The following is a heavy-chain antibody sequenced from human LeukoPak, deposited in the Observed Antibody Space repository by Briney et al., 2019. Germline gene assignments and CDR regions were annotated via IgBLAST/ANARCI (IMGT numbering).Heavy chain of an antibody. V-gene: IGHV4-30-4*01. CDR3: ARTVVAASIYYYYYGMDV. Sequence: PSETLSLTCTVSGGSISSGDYYWSWIRQPPGKGLEWIGYIYYSGSTNYNPSLKSRVTISVDTSKNQFSLKLSPVTAADTAVYYCARTVVAASIYYYYYGMDVWGQGTTVTVSS. CDR1: GGSISSGDYY. J-gene: IGHJ6*02. D-gene: IGHD2-15*01. CDR2: IYYSGST.